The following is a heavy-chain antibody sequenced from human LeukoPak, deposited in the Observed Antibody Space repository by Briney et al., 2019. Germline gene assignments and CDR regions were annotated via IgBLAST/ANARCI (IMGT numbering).Heavy chain of an antibody. Sequence: GGSLRLSCAASGFTFEDFSMHWVRQVPGKGLEWISLIDWDGGITYYADSVKGRFTVSRDNAKNSLYLQMNSLRAEDTAVYYCASCSSTNCYWGQGTLVTVSS. J-gene: IGHJ4*02. V-gene: IGHV3-43*01. CDR3: ASCSSTNCY. D-gene: IGHD2-2*01. CDR2: IDWDGGIT. CDR1: GFTFEDFS.